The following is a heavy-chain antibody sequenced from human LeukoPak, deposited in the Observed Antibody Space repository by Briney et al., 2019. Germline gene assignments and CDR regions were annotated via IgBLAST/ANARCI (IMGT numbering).Heavy chain of an antibody. Sequence: PGGSLRLSCAASGFTFSTSGMTWVRQAPGKGLDWVSIISGSGGTPYYTDSVKGRFTISRDNSKNTLYLQVNSLRAEDTAVYYCAKTRGISISGVVPLCDYWGQGTLVTVSS. V-gene: IGHV3-23*01. J-gene: IGHJ4*02. CDR2: ISGSGGTP. D-gene: IGHD3-3*01. CDR1: GFTFSTSG. CDR3: AKTRGISISGVVPLCDY.